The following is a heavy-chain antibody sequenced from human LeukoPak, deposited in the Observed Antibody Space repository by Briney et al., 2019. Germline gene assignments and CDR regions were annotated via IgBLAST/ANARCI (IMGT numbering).Heavy chain of an antibody. CDR1: GYTFINYG. D-gene: IGHD1-7*01. CDR2: ISAYNSAYNGNT. V-gene: IGHV1-18*01. CDR3: ARVHFVELELPDY. Sequence: GASVKVSCKASGYTFINYGITWVRQAPGQGLEWMGWISAYNSAYNGNTHYAQKLQGRVTMTTDTSTNTGYMELRSLRSDDTAVYYCARVHFVELELPDYWGQGTLVTVSS. J-gene: IGHJ4*02.